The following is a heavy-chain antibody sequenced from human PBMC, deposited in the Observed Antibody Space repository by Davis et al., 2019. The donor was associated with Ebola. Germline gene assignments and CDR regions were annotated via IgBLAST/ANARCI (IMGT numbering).Heavy chain of an antibody. CDR2: IFFRGST. CDR3: ARVGDFQGVY. Sequence: PSETLSLTCTVSGASISSSGYYWGWNRQPPGMALEWIGRIFFRGSTYYNPSLKSRVTISVDTSKNQFSLKLNSVTATDTAVYYCARVGDFQGVYWGRGTLVTVSS. J-gene: IGHJ4*02. CDR1: GASISSSGYY. V-gene: IGHV4-39*01. D-gene: IGHD3-16*01.